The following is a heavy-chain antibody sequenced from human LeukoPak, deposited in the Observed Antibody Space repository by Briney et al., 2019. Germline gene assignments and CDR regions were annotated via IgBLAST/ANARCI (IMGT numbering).Heavy chain of an antibody. J-gene: IGHJ4*02. CDR3: AGNVLYGNNGYSPFYFYY. Sequence: GGSLRLSCAASGFTFSSYSMNWVRQAPGKGLEWVSYISSSSSTIYYADSVKGRFTISRHNAKNSLYLQMNSLRAEDTAVYYCAGNVLYGNNGYSPFYFYYWGQGTLGTLSP. V-gene: IGHV3-48*04. D-gene: IGHD3-22*01. CDR1: GFTFSSYS. CDR2: ISSSSSTI.